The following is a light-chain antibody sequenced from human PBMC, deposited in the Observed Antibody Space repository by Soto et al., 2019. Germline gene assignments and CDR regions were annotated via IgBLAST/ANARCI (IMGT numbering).Light chain of an antibody. J-gene: IGKJ5*01. CDR3: EQYNNWFSIT. CDR2: DAS. CDR1: QSVSSSY. Sequence: EIVLTQSPGTLSLSPGERATLSCRASQSVSSSYLAWYQQKPGQAPRLLIHDASNRATGIPARFSGSGSGTDFTLTISSLQPEDFAVYYCEQYNNWFSITFGQGTRLEIK. V-gene: IGKV3-20*01.